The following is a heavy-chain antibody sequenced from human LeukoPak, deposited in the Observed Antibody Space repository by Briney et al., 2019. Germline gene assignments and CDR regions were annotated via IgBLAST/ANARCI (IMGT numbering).Heavy chain of an antibody. D-gene: IGHD7-27*01. V-gene: IGHV3-23*01. CDR2: LGSDGGR. J-gene: IGHJ4*02. CDR1: GFTLSNNA. CDR3: AKDIQNWEFDY. Sequence: GGSLRLSCAASGFTLSNNAMSWVRQAPGKGLEWVSALGSDGGRYYADSVKGRFTISRDNSKNTLYLEMNRLRSEDTAAYYCAKDIQNWEFDYWGQGTLVTVSS.